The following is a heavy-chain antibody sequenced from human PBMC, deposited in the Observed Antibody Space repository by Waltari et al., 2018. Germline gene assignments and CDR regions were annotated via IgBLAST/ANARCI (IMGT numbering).Heavy chain of an antibody. Sequence: EVQLVESGGGLVKPGGSLRLSCAASGFTFSSYSMNWVRQAPGKGLEWVSSISSSSSYIYYADSVKGRFTISRDNAKNSLYLQRNSLRAEDTAVYYCARPGGYYFDYWGQGTLVTVSS. V-gene: IGHV3-21*01. CDR2: ISSSSSYI. CDR3: ARPGGYYFDY. D-gene: IGHD3-10*01. J-gene: IGHJ4*02. CDR1: GFTFSSYS.